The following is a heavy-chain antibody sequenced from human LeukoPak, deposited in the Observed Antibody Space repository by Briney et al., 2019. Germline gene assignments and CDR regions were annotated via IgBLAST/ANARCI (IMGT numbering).Heavy chain of an antibody. CDR3: ARPKGYCSGGSCYNNWFDP. CDR2: IYYSGST. Sequence: SETLSLTCTVSGGSISSYYWSWIRQPPGKGLEWIGYIYYSGSTNYNPSLKSRVTISVDTSKNQFSLELSSVTAADTAVYYCARPKGYCSGGSCYNNWFDPWGQGTLVTVSS. D-gene: IGHD2-15*01. V-gene: IGHV4-59*08. CDR1: GGSISSYY. J-gene: IGHJ5*02.